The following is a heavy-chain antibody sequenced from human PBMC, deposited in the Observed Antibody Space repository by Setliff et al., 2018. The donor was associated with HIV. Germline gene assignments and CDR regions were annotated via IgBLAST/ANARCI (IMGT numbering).Heavy chain of an antibody. D-gene: IGHD5-12*01. J-gene: IGHJ6*03. CDR2: INHSGST. Sequence: PSETLSLPCAVYGGSFSEYYWSWIRQSPGKGLEWIGEINHSGSTHYNPPLKSRATISVDTSKNQFSLRLNSVTAADTAVYYCARGATLLPGYSDRWEYFYMDVWGKGTTVTVSS. CDR1: GGSFSEYY. V-gene: IGHV4-34*01. CDR3: ARGATLLPGYSDRWEYFYMDV.